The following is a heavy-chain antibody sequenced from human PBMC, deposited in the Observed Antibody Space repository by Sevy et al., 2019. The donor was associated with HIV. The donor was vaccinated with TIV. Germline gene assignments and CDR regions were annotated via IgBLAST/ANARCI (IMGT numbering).Heavy chain of an antibody. J-gene: IGHJ5*02. Sequence: ASVKVSCKASGGTFSSYAISWVRQAPGQGLEWMGGIIPIFGTANYAQKFQGRVTITADESTSTAYMELSSLRSEDTAVYYCARDGVAHRFGELANWFDPWGQGTLVTVSS. V-gene: IGHV1-69*13. CDR2: IIPIFGTA. CDR1: GGTFSSYA. CDR3: ARDGVAHRFGELANWFDP. D-gene: IGHD3-10*01.